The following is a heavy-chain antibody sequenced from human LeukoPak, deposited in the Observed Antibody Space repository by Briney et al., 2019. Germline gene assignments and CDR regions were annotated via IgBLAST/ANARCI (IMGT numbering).Heavy chain of an antibody. Sequence: SETLSLTCTVSGYSISSGYYWGWIRPPPGKGLEWIGSIYHSGSTYYNPSLKSRVTISVDTSKNQFSLKLSSVTAPDTAVYYCESVIGITMIVAPFDYWGQGTLVTVSS. V-gene: IGHV4-38-2*02. CDR3: ESVIGITMIVAPFDY. CDR2: IYHSGST. CDR1: GYSISSGYY. J-gene: IGHJ4*02. D-gene: IGHD3-22*01.